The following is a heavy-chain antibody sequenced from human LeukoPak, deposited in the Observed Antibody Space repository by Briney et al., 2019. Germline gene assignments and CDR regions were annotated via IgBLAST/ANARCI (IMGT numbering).Heavy chain of an antibody. CDR1: RFTFSSYW. CDR2: INGDGSGT. D-gene: IGHD3-10*01. J-gene: IGHJ3*02. CDR3: ASGDAHAFDI. V-gene: IGHV3-74*01. Sequence: PGGSLRLSCAASRFTFSSYWMHWVRQAPRKGLVWVSRINGDGSGTSYAASVKGRFTISRDNAKNTLYLQMNSLRVEDTAVYYCASGDAHAFDIWGQGTMVTVSS.